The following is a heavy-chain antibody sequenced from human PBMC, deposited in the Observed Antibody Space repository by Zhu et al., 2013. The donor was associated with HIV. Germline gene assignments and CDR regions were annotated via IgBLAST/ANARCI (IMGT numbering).Heavy chain of an antibody. D-gene: IGHD3-16*01. CDR3: SRAVGGDYRDVVAGH. Sequence: QVQVVQSGGEVKKPGASVKVSCKASGYTFTSYAIDWVRQAPGQGLDWMGGIIPNFDTTNYPQKFQGLVTITADTSTNTVYMELNSLRSEDTAVYYCSRAVGGDYRDVVAGHWGRGTLVTVSS. CDR1: GYTFTSYA. V-gene: IGHV1-69*06. CDR2: IIPNFDTT. J-gene: IGHJ1*01.